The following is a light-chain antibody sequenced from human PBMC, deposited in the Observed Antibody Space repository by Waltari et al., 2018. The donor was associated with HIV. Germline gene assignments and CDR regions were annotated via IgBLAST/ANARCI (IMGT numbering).Light chain of an antibody. CDR1: QSVSSN. Sequence: EMVMTQSPATLSVSPGERATLSCRASQSVSSNLAWYQQKPGQAPRLLIYGASTRATGIPARFSGGGSGTEFTLTISSLQSEDFAVYYCQQYNNWPPTFGQGTKLEI. J-gene: IGKJ1*01. CDR3: QQYNNWPPT. CDR2: GAS. V-gene: IGKV3-15*01.